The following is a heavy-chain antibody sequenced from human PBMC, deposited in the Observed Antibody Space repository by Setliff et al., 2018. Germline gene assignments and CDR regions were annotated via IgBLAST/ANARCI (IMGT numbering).Heavy chain of an antibody. V-gene: IGHV4-39*01. CDR2: VFYTEDT. Sequence: SETLSLTCTVSGGSLTGTSNYWAWIRQPPGKGLEWIGSVFYTEDTHYNESLKSRLAISLDTSKNQFSLRLSSVTAADTAVYYCANRGYDGSGKYYTLYLDHWGQGTLVTVSS. CDR3: ANRGYDGSGKYYTLYLDH. D-gene: IGHD3-10*01. CDR1: GGSLTGTSNY. J-gene: IGHJ4*02.